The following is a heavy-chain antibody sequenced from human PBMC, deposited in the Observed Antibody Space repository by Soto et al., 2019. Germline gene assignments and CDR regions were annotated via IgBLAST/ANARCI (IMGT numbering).Heavy chain of an antibody. V-gene: IGHV4-34*01. D-gene: IGHD3-9*01. Sequence: PSETLSLTCAVYGGSFSGYYWSWIRQPPGKGLEWIGEINHSGSTNYNPSLKSRVTISVDTSKNQFSLKLSSVTAADTAVYYCARDPRPGDYDILTGYSYYYYYGMDVWGQGTTVTVS. CDR1: GGSFSGYY. J-gene: IGHJ6*02. CDR3: ARDPRPGDYDILTGYSYYYYYGMDV. CDR2: INHSGST.